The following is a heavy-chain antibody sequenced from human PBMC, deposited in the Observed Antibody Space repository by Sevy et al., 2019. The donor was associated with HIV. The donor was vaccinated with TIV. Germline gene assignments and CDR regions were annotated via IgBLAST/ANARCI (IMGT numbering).Heavy chain of an antibody. D-gene: IGHD5-12*01. V-gene: IGHV3-30-3*01. CDR2: ISYDGSNK. CDR1: GFTFSSYA. Sequence: GGSLRLSCAASGFTFSSYAMHWVRQAPGKGLEWVAVISYDGSNKYYADSVKGRFTISRDNSKNTLYLQMNCLRAEDTAVYYCARDIRDGYEYRWGQGTLVTVSS. J-gene: IGHJ4*02. CDR3: ARDIRDGYEYR.